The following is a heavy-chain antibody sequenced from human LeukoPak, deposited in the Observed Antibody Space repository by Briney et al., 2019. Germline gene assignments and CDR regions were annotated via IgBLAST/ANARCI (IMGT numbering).Heavy chain of an antibody. D-gene: IGHD4-17*01. V-gene: IGHV1-2*02. J-gene: IGHJ4*02. CDR2: INPNSGGT. CDR1: GYTFTGYY. Sequence: VASVKVSCKASGYTFTGYYMHWVRQAPGQGLEWMGWINPNSGGTNYAQKFQGRVTMTRDTSISTAYMELSRLRSDDTAVYYCARVEARGDYKISDYWGQGTLVTVSS. CDR3: ARVEARGDYKISDY.